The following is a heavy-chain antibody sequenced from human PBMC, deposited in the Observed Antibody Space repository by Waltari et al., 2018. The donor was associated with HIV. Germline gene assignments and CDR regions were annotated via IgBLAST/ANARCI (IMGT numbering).Heavy chain of an antibody. V-gene: IGHV3-21*02. D-gene: IGHD3-9*01. CDR1: GLSSELCR. CDR3: ARDIPDYDWSPTYV. CDR2: ISDSGTLK. J-gene: IGHJ6*02. Sequence: VTLLEYGGGLVKPGGSRSLACAASGLSSELCRLTWIRQPPGRWLEWVSSISDSGTLKFYADSVKGRFTVSRDNAKNQLFLQITRLRVEDSGVYYCARDIPDYDWSPTYVWGQGTTVTVS.